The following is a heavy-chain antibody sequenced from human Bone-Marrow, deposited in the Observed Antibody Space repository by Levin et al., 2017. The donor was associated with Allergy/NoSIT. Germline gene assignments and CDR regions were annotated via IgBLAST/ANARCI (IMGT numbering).Heavy chain of an antibody. CDR3: AREGKQWLVDYYYGMDV. CDR2: INSDGSST. CDR1: GFTFSSYW. D-gene: IGHD6-19*01. Sequence: LSLTCAASGFTFSSYWMHWVRQAPGKGLVWVSRINSDGSSTSYADSVKGRFTISRDNAKNTLYLQMNSLRAEDTAVYYCAREGKQWLVDYYYGMDVWGQGTTVTVSS. V-gene: IGHV3-74*01. J-gene: IGHJ6*02.